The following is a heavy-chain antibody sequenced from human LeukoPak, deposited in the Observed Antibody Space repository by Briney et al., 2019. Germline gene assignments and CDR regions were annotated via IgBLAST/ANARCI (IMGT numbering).Heavy chain of an antibody. J-gene: IGHJ4*02. Sequence: GGSLRLSCPASGFTFSSYAMSWARQLPGKGLECVPVISGRGDNTYYADSVKGRFTISRDNSKNTLYLQMNSLRAEDTAVYYCAKEIPYSSSWIHYFDYWGQGTLVTVSS. D-gene: IGHD6-13*01. CDR1: GFTFSSYA. V-gene: IGHV3-23*01. CDR3: AKEIPYSSSWIHYFDY. CDR2: ISGRGDNT.